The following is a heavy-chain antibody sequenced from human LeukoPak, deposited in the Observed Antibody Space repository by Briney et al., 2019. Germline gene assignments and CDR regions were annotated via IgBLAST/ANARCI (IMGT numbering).Heavy chain of an antibody. J-gene: IGHJ4*02. Sequence: GGSLRLSCAASGFTFDDYGMSWVRHAPGKGLEWVSGINWNGGSTGYADSVKGRFTISRDNAKNSLYLQMNSLRAEDTALYYCTTGLRAADTNWGLGTLVTVSS. V-gene: IGHV3-20*04. CDR1: GFTFDDYG. CDR2: INWNGGST. CDR3: TTGLRAADTN. D-gene: IGHD6-13*01.